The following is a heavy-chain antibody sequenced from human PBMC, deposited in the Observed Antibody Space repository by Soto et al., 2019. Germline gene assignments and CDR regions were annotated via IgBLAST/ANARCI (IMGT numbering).Heavy chain of an antibody. V-gene: IGHV5-10-1*01. CDR2: IDPSNSYT. D-gene: IGHD6-13*01. CDR1: GYTFTTYW. Sequence: GESLKISCKGSGYTFTTYWITWVRQMPGKGLEWMGRIDPSNSYTNYNPSFQGHVTLSADKSISTAYLQWSSLKASDTAMYYCARHGYSSSWYLGWFYPWGQGTLVTVSS. J-gene: IGHJ5*02. CDR3: ARHGYSSSWYLGWFYP.